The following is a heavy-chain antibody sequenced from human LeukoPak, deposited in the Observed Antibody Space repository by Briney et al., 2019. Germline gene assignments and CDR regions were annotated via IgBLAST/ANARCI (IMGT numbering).Heavy chain of an antibody. CDR2: ISSSSSTI. V-gene: IGHV3-48*01. Sequence: PGGSLRLSCAASGFTFSSYSMNWVRQAPGKGLEWVSYISSSSSTIYYADSVKGRFTISRDNAKNSLYLQMNSLRAEDTAVYYCARDGGIAARHYYYMDVWGKGTTVTVSS. J-gene: IGHJ6*03. D-gene: IGHD6-6*01. CDR3: ARDGGIAARHYYYMDV. CDR1: GFTFSSYS.